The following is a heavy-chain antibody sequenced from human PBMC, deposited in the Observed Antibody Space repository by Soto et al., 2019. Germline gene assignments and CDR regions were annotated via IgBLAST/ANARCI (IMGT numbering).Heavy chain of an antibody. CDR3: ARVTTMIVAQGGMDV. J-gene: IGHJ6*02. D-gene: IGHD3-22*01. V-gene: IGHV4-4*07. CDR2: IYTSGST. Sequence: DTLSLNCADLGGSSSSYYWSWIRQPAGKGLEWIGRIYTSGSTNYNPSLKSRVTMSVDTSKNQFSLKLSSVTAADTAVYYCARVTTMIVAQGGMDVWGQGTTVTVSS. CDR1: GGSSSSYY.